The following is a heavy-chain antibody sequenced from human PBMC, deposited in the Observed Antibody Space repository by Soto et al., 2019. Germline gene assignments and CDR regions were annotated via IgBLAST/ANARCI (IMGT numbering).Heavy chain of an antibody. J-gene: IGHJ4*02. CDR2: IMGSGGST. V-gene: IGHV3-23*01. D-gene: IGHD1-1*01. CDR1: GFTCSIFA. CDR3: AKEVSRGSPLDIGY. Sequence: XGTLRRSCSASGFTCSIFAMSWVRQSPGKWLEWISTIMGSGGSTYYADAVKGRFSISRNKSRGTLYLQMKNLRGEDAAIYYGAKEVSRGSPLDIGYWGQGTMATVSS.